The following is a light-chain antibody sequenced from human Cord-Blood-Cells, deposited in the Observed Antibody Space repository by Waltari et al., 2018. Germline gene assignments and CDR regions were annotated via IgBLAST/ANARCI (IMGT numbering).Light chain of an antibody. Sequence: EIVMTQSPATLSVSPGERATLSCRASQSVSSNLAWYQQKPGQAPRLLIYGASTRATGIPARFSGSGSGTEFTLTISSLQSEAVAVAYCQQYNNWPPLYTFGPGTKVDIK. CDR3: QQYNNWPPLYT. J-gene: IGKJ3*01. V-gene: IGKV3-15*01. CDR2: GAS. CDR1: QSVSSN.